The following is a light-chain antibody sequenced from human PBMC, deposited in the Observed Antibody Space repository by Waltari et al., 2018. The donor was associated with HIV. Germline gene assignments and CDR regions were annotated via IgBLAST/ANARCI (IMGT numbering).Light chain of an antibody. CDR3: QQYGSSPPYT. CDR1: QGISNW. V-gene: IGKV1-12*01. J-gene: IGKJ2*01. CDR2: GAS. Sequence: DIQMTQSPSSVSASVGDRVTITCRASQGISNWVAWYQQKPGKAPKLLIYGASSLQTGVPSRFSGSGSGTDFTLTISRLEPEDFAVYYCQQYGSSPPYTFGQGTKLEIK.